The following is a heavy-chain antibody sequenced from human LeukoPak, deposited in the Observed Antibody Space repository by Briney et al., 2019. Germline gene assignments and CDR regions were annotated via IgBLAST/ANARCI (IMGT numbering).Heavy chain of an antibody. CDR1: GYTFTGYY. D-gene: IGHD2/OR15-2a*01. CDR2: INPNSGGT. CDR3: ARDLGLYIAYDY. J-gene: IGHJ4*02. Sequence: ASVKGSCKASGYTFTGYYMHWVRQAPGQGLEWMGWINPNSGGTNYAQKFQGWVTMTRDTSISTAYMELSRLRSEDTAVYYCARDLGLYIAYDYWGQGTLVTVSS. V-gene: IGHV1-2*04.